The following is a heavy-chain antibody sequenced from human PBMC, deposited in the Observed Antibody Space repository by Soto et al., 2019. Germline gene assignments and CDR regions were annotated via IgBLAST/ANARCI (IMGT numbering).Heavy chain of an antibody. V-gene: IGHV3-33*01. CDR3: ASVPPYSSSSFGMDV. CDR2: IWYDGSNK. Sequence: SGGSLRLSCAASGFTFSSYGMHWVRQAPGKGLEWVAVIWYDGSNKYYADSVKGRFTISRDNSKNTLYLQMNSLRAEDTAVYYCASVPPYSSSSFGMDVWGQGTTVTVSS. D-gene: IGHD6-6*01. CDR1: GFTFSSYG. J-gene: IGHJ6*02.